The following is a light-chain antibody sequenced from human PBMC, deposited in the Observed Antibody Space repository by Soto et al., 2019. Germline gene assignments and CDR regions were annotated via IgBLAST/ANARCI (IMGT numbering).Light chain of an antibody. CDR2: DAS. CDR3: QKYNSAPRA. V-gene: IGKV1-27*01. CDR1: QGISNF. J-gene: IGKJ1*01. Sequence: DIQMTQSPSSLSASVGDRVTITCRARQGISNFLAWYQQKPGKVPKLLIYDASTLQSGVPSRFSGRGSGTDFTLTISSLQPEDVGTYYCQKYNSAPRAFGQGTKVESK.